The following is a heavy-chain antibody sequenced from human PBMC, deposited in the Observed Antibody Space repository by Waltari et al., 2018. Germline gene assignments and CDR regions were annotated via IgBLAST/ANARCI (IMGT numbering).Heavy chain of an antibody. CDR3: ARVGPVVAAGFHVYYSGLDV. V-gene: IGHV1-8*02. CDR1: RDTFNNYD. CDR2: MSQISGET. Sequence: QDQLVQSGAEVRKPGASVKISCKTSRDTFNNYDINWVRRTTGQGLEWLGWMSQISGETAYAQQFQGRVTMTRDTSTTTAYMQLATLTSDDTAVYYCARVGPVVAAGFHVYYSGLDVWGQGTTVIVSS. J-gene: IGHJ6*02. D-gene: IGHD6-13*01.